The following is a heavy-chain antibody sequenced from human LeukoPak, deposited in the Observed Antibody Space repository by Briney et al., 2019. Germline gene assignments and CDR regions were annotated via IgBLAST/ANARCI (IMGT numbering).Heavy chain of an antibody. CDR1: GGSFSGYY. CDR3: TRALRWYYYYYYMDV. J-gene: IGHJ6*03. Sequence: SETLSLTCAVYGGSFSGYYWSWIRQPPGKGLEWIGEINHSGNTNYNPSLKSRVTISVDTSKNQFSLKLSSVTAADTAVYYCTRALRWYYYYYYMDVWGKGTTVTVSS. V-gene: IGHV4-34*01. D-gene: IGHD6-13*01. CDR2: INHSGNT.